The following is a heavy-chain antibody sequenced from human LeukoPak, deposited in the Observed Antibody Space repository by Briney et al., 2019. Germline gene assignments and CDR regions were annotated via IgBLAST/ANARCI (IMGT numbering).Heavy chain of an antibody. CDR3: ARKGGSAWYEDAFDI. CDR2: INPNGGRT. J-gene: IGHJ3*02. CDR1: GYTFSSYY. V-gene: IGHV1-46*01. Sequence: ASVKVSCKASGYTFSSYYMHWVRQAPGQGLEWMGIINPNGGRTSYAQKFQGRVTMTRDTSTSTVYMELSSLRAEDTAVYYCARKGGSAWYEDAFDIWGQGTMVTVSS. D-gene: IGHD6-19*01.